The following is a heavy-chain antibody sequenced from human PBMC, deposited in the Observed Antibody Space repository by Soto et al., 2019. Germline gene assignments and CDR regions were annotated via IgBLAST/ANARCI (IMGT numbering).Heavy chain of an antibody. D-gene: IGHD3-10*01. J-gene: IGHJ2*01. CDR2: ISSSSSTI. V-gene: IGHV3-48*01. CDR3: AKYGPVGYGAGSHTPLYFDL. CDR1: GFTFSSYS. Sequence: EVQLVESGGGLVQPGGSLRLSCAASGFTFSSYSMNWVRQAPGKGLEWVSYISSSSSTIYYADSVKGRFTISRDNAKTSLYLQINILRAEDTAVYYCAKYGPVGYGAGSHTPLYFDLWGRGTLVTVSS.